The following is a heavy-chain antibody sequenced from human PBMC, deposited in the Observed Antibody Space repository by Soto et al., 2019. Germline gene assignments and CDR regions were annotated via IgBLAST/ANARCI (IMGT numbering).Heavy chain of an antibody. V-gene: IGHV4-39*01. J-gene: IGHJ6*03. CDR2: IYYSGST. CDR1: GGSISSSSYY. CDR3: ARRPLADYGEQYYYYYYMDV. D-gene: IGHD4-17*01. Sequence: QLQLQESGPGLVKPSETLSLTCTVSGGSISSSSYYSGWIRQPPGKGLEWIGSIYYSGSTYYNPSLKSRVTISVDTSKNQFSLKLSSVTAADTAVYYCARRPLADYGEQYYYYYYMDVWGKGTTVTVSS.